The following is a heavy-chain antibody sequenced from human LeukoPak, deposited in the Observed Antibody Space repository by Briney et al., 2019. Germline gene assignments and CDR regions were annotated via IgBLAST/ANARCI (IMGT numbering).Heavy chain of an antibody. D-gene: IGHD2-2*01. CDR2: IIPIFGTA. Sequence: GASVKVSCKASGGTFSSYAISWVRQAPGQGLEWMGRIIPIFGTANYAQKFQGRVTITADESTSTAYMELSSLRSEDTAVYYCATGPIVVVPPSDYYYYYYMDVWGKGTTVTVSS. J-gene: IGHJ6*03. CDR3: ATGPIVVVPPSDYYYYYYMDV. CDR1: GGTFSSYA. V-gene: IGHV1-69*13.